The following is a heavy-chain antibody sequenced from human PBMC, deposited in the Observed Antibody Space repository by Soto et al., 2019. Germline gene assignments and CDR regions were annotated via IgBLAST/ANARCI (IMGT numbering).Heavy chain of an antibody. D-gene: IGHD2-21*01. CDR2: IRERAYGGTA. V-gene: IGHV3-49*03. Sequence: GGSLRLSCSTAGLIFVYYSMGWFRQAPGKGLEWVGFIRERAYGGTAECAASVKGRFTISRDDSISIAYLQMTSLKIEDTAVYYCTRGAYQFEYWG. CDR3: TRGAYQFEY. CDR1: GLIFVYYS. J-gene: IGHJ4*01.